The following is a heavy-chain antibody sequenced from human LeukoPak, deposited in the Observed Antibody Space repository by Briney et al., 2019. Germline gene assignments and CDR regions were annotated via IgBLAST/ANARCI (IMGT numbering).Heavy chain of an antibody. Sequence: GGSLRLSCAASGFTFSKYALHWVRRAPGKGLEYVSAISANGGSTYYANFVKGRFTISRDNSRNTMYLQMGSLRADDMAISYCARVGDNDAFDIWGQGTMVTVSS. CDR2: ISANGGST. CDR1: GFTFSKYA. CDR3: ARVGDNDAFDI. D-gene: IGHD4-17*01. V-gene: IGHV3-64*01. J-gene: IGHJ3*02.